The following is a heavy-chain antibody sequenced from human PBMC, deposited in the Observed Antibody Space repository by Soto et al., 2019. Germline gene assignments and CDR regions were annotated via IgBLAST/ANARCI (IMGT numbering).Heavy chain of an antibody. Sequence: QLQLQESGPGLVKPSETLSLTCTVSGGSISSSSYYWGWIRQPPGKGLEWIGSIYYSGSTYYNPSLKSRVTISVDTSKNQFSLKLSSVTAADTAVYYCARHLSFGCSGGSCYSVPFDYWGQGTLVTVSS. CDR1: GGSISSSSYY. J-gene: IGHJ4*02. CDR2: IYYSGST. CDR3: ARHLSFGCSGGSCYSVPFDY. V-gene: IGHV4-39*01. D-gene: IGHD2-15*01.